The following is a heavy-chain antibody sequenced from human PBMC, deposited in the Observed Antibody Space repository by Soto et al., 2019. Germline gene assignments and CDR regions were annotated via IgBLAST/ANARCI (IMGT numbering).Heavy chain of an antibody. CDR1: GGTFSRYA. D-gene: IGHD3-9*01. J-gene: IGHJ4*02. Sequence: QVQLVQSGAEVKKPGSSVKVSCKASGGTFSRYAISWVRQAPGQGLEWMGGIIPIFGTANYAQKFQVRVTITADKATSTAYMEHSIPRYEDTAVYYGEPILTGYQALVYSVQRTIVTVSS. CDR2: IIPIFGTA. CDR3: EPILTGYQALVY. V-gene: IGHV1-69*06.